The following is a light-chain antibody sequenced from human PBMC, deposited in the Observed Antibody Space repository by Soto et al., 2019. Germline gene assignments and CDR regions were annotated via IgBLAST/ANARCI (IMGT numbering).Light chain of an antibody. J-gene: IGKJ4*01. CDR2: DAS. Sequence: IFLTQSPATLSLFPGEKGTPSFRASQSVSSYLAWYQQKPGQAPRLLIYDASNRATGIPARFSGSGSGTDFTLTISSLEPEDFAVYYCQQRSNWPPVFGGGTKVDIK. CDR1: QSVSSY. CDR3: QQRSNWPPV. V-gene: IGKV3-11*01.